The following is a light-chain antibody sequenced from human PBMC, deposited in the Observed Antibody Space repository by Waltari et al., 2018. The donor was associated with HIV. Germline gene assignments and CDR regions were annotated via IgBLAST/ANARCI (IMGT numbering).Light chain of an antibody. CDR1: SSDVGGYNS. CDR3: SSYTSSSTLV. Sequence: QSALTQPASVSGSPGQSITISCTGTSSDVGGYNSVSWYQQHPGNAPKLMIYEVSNRPSGVSNRFSGSKSGNTASLTISGLQAEDEADYYCSSYTSSSTLVFGGGTKLTVL. CDR2: EVS. J-gene: IGLJ2*01. V-gene: IGLV2-14*01.